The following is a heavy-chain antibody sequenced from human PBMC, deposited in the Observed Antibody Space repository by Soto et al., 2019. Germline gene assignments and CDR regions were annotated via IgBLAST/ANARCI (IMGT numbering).Heavy chain of an antibody. J-gene: IGHJ4*02. D-gene: IGHD5-18*01. CDR2: VSSAGSTK. V-gene: IGHV3-30*18. Sequence: GGSLRLSCAASGFIFSNYGMHWVRQAPGKGLEWVAVVSSAGSTKYYADSVKGRFTISRDNSKNTVFLQMNSLRAEDTAVYYCAKDLGYSYGGFFDYWGQGTLVTVSS. CDR3: AKDLGYSYGGFFDY. CDR1: GFIFSNYG.